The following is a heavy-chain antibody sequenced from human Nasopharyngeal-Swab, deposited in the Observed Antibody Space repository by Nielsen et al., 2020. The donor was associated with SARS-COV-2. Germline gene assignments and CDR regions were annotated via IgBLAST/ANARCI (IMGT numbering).Heavy chain of an antibody. J-gene: IGHJ4*02. CDR2: FSGSGGTT. V-gene: IGHV3-23*01. CDR3: AKDLSYDSSGYYDY. CDR1: GFTFSSYA. Sequence: SCAASGFTFSSYAMSWVRQAPGKGLEWVSSFSGSGGTTYYTDAVKGRFTTSRDNSKNTLYLQMNSLRAEDTAVYYCAKDLSYDSSGYYDYWGQGTLVTVSS. D-gene: IGHD3-22*01.